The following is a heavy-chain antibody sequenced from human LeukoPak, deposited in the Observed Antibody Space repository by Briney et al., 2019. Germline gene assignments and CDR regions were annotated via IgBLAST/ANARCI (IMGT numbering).Heavy chain of an antibody. CDR1: GFTFSGYA. J-gene: IGHJ4*02. Sequence: PGGSLRLSCAASGFTFSGYAMHWVRQASGKGLEWVGRIRSKANSYATAYAASVKGRFTISRDNSKNTLYLQMNSLRAEDTAVYYCATGGGTGARHFDYWGQGTLVTVSS. D-gene: IGHD1-26*01. CDR2: IRSKANSYAT. CDR3: ATGGGTGARHFDY. V-gene: IGHV3-73*01.